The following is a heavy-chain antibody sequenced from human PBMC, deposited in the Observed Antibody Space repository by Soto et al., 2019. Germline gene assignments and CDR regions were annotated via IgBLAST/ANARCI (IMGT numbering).Heavy chain of an antibody. CDR3: ARVRSYGMDV. J-gene: IGHJ6*02. D-gene: IGHD4-17*01. Sequence: LSLTCTVSGDSISSDDYYWSWIRQPPGKGLEWIGYIYYRGSPYYNASLESRVIISLDTSKNQFSLMLSSVTAADTAVYYCARVRSYGMDVWGQGTTVTVSS. CDR1: GDSISSDDYY. V-gene: IGHV4-30-4*01. CDR2: IYYRGSP.